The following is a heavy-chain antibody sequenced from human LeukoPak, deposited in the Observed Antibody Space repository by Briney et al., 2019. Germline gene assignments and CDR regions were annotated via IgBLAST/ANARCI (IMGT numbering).Heavy chain of an antibody. CDR2: ISSSGSTI. CDR3: ARALIRFGELYYFDY. Sequence: GGSLRLSCAATGFTFSSYEMNWVRQAPGKGLEWVSYISSSGSTIYYADSVKGRFTISRDNSKNTLYLQMNSLRAEDTAVYYCARALIRFGELYYFDYWGQGTLVTVSS. V-gene: IGHV3-48*03. CDR1: GFTFSSYE. D-gene: IGHD3-10*01. J-gene: IGHJ4*02.